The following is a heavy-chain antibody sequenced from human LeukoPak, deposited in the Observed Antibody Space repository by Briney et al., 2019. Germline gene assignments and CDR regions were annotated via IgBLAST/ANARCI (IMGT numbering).Heavy chain of an antibody. CDR3: AKGNVHDYGDYVLDY. CDR2: IRYDGSNK. Sequence: GGSLRLSCAASGFTFSSYGMQWVRQAPGKGLEWVAFIRYDGSNKYYADSVKGRFTISRDNSKNTLYLQMNSLRAEDTAVYYCAKGNVHDYGDYVLDYWGQGTLVTVSS. V-gene: IGHV3-30*02. J-gene: IGHJ4*02. CDR1: GFTFSSYG. D-gene: IGHD4-17*01.